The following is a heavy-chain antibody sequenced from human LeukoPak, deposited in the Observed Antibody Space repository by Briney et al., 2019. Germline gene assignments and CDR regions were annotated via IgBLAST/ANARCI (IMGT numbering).Heavy chain of an antibody. CDR1: GYSFTSYW. CDR2: IYPGDSDT. CDR3: ARQHKYYYGSGSYSY. Sequence: GESLKISCKGSGYSFTSYWIGWVRQMPGKGLEWMGIIYPGDSDTRYSPSFQGQVTISVDKSISTAYLQWSSLKASDTAMYYCARQHKYYYGSGSYSYWGQGTLVTVSS. J-gene: IGHJ4*02. D-gene: IGHD3-10*01. V-gene: IGHV5-51*01.